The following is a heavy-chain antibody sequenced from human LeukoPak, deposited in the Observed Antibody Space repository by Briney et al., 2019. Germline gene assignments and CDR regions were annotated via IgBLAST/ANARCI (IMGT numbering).Heavy chain of an antibody. CDR2: IYSGGST. V-gene: IGHV3-53*01. J-gene: IGHJ4*02. CDR1: GFTVSSNY. D-gene: IGHD6-13*01. Sequence: GGSLRLSCAASGFTVSSNYMSWVRQAPGKGLEWVSVIYSGGSTYYADSVKSRFTISRDNSKNTLYLQMNSLRAEDTAVYYCAKAYSSSWYYFDYWGQGTLVTVSS. CDR3: AKAYSSSWYYFDY.